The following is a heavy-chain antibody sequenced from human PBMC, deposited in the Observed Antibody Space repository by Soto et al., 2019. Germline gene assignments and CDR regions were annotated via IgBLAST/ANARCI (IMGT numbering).Heavy chain of an antibody. CDR3: ARDRGPSSGYYPYWFDP. Sequence: QVQLVQSGAEVKKPGSSVKVSCKASGGTFGSYAITWVRQAPGQGLEWMGGIIPIFGTANYAQKFQGRVTITADESTSTAYMELSSLRSEDTVVYYCARDRGPSSGYYPYWFDPWGQGTLVTVSS. D-gene: IGHD3-22*01. V-gene: IGHV1-69*12. CDR2: IIPIFGTA. CDR1: GGTFGSYA. J-gene: IGHJ5*02.